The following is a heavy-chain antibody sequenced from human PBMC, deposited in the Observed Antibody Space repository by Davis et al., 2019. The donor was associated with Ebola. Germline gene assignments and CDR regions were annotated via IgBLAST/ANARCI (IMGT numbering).Heavy chain of an antibody. J-gene: IGHJ5*02. D-gene: IGHD4-23*01. Sequence: MPSETLSLTCTVSGGSISSYYWSWIRQPPGKGLEWIGSIYYSGSTNYNPSLKSRVTISVDTSKNHFTLNLGSVTAADTAIYYCARLVVGKVAGGSIDPWGQGTLVTVSS. V-gene: IGHV4-59*08. CDR3: ARLVVGKVAGGSIDP. CDR1: GGSISSYY. CDR2: IYYSGST.